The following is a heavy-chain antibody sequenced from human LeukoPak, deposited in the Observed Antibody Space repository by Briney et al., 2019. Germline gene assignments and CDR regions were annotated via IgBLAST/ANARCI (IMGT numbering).Heavy chain of an antibody. J-gene: IGHJ4*02. CDR1: KFTLTNYW. CDR3: TTPFDY. V-gene: IGHV3-74*01. CDR2: ISTDGTRT. D-gene: IGHD1-26*01. Sequence: GGSLRLSCAASKFTLTNYWMHWVRQVPGEGLVWVSRISTDGTRTDYADSVKGRFTISRDNANNSLYLQMNSLRAEDTAVYYCTTPFDYWGQGALVTVSS.